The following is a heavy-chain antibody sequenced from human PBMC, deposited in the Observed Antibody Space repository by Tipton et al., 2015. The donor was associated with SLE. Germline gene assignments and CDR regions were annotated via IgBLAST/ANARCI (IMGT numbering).Heavy chain of an antibody. CDR3: TTDYRDYWTGYRDGFAM. V-gene: IGHV3-15*05. Sequence: SLRLSCTGSGFIFNNFAVHWVRQAPGKGLEWVGRVKSKRDGEITDYAAPVKGRFTISRDDSGYTLHLQMNSLKTEDTAVYYCTTDYRDYWTGYRDGFAMWGQGTLVTVSS. CDR2: VKSKRDGEIT. J-gene: IGHJ4*02. CDR1: GFIFNNFA. D-gene: IGHD3/OR15-3a*01.